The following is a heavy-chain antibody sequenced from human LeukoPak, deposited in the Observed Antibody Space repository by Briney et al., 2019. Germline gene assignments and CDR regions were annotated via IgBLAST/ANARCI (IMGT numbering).Heavy chain of an antibody. CDR3: ARPVAAAGTPYYFDY. J-gene: IGHJ4*02. D-gene: IGHD6-13*01. V-gene: IGHV5-51*01. CDR2: IYPGDSHT. Sequence: LVESLKISCKGSGYSFTSYWIGWVRQMPGKGLEWMGLIYPGDSHTRYSPSFQGQVTISADKSISTAYLQWSSLKASDTAMYYCARPVAAAGTPYYFDYWGQGTLVTVSS. CDR1: GYSFTSYW.